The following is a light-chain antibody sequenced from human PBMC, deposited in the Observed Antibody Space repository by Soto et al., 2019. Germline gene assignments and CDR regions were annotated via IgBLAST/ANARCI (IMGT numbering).Light chain of an antibody. CDR1: QSVSSSY. V-gene: IGKV3-20*01. Sequence: EIVLTQSPGTLSLSPGERATLSCRASQSVSSSYLAWYQQKPGQAPRLLNYGASSRATGIPDRFSGSGSGTHFTLTISRLEPEDFAVYYCQQYGSSRTFGPGTKVDIK. CDR2: GAS. J-gene: IGKJ3*01. CDR3: QQYGSSRT.